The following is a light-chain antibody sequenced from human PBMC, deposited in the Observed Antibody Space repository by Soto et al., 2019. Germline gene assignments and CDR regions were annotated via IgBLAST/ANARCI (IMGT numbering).Light chain of an antibody. CDR3: QQYVSSVT. V-gene: IGKV3-20*01. CDR2: VAS. J-gene: IGKJ1*01. Sequence: EIVLTQSPGSLSLSPGERATLSCRPVRGVVSGFFPWYQQKPGQAPRLLIYVASNRATGIPDRFSGRGSGTDFTLTITGLEPEDFAVYYCQQYVSSVTFGQGTKVEIK. CDR1: RGVVSGF.